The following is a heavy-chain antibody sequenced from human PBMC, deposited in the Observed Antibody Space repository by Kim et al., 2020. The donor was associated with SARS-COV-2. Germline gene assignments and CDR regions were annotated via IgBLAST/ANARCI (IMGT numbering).Heavy chain of an antibody. CDR3: AKEKEGSRWTRYYYYGMDV. D-gene: IGHD6-19*01. CDR1: GFIFYTYD. Sequence: GGSLRLSCEASGFIFYTYDMHWVRQSPGKGLEWVAVIWYDRSNRYYADSVKGRFTISRDNSKNTLYLEMNSLRAEDTAVYYCAKEKEGSRWTRYYYYGMDVWGQGTTVTVSS. V-gene: IGHV3-33*06. J-gene: IGHJ6*02. CDR2: IWYDRSNR.